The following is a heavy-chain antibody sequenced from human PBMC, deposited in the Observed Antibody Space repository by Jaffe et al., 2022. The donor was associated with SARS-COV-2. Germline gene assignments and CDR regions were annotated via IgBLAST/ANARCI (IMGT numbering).Heavy chain of an antibody. CDR3: ARGPCSGGSCYYGMDV. Sequence: QVQLQESGPRLVKPSETLSLTCTVSGGSINNYYCSWIRQPPGKGLEWIGYIYYSGSTHYNPSLKSRVTISVDTSKNQFSLKLSSVTAADTAVYYCARGPCSGGSCYYGMDVWGQGTTVIVSS. V-gene: IGHV4-59*12. CDR1: GGSINNYY. D-gene: IGHD2-15*01. J-gene: IGHJ6*02. CDR2: IYYSGST.